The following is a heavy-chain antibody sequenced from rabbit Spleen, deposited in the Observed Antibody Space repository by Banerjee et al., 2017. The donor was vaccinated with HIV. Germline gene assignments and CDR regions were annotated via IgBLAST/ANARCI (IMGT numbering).Heavy chain of an antibody. CDR3: ARGSATMTLVITGYYLSL. Sequence: QEQLVESGGGLVKPGTSLTLICTASGFSFSSSYDMCWVHQAPGKGLEWIGCMYTGNGKNYYASWAKGRFTISKTSSTTVTLQMTSLTAADTATYFCARGSATMTLVITGYYLSLWGQGTLVTVS. J-gene: IGHJ3*01. D-gene: IGHD2-1*01. CDR1: GFSFSSSYD. CDR2: MYTGNGKN. V-gene: IGHV1S45*01.